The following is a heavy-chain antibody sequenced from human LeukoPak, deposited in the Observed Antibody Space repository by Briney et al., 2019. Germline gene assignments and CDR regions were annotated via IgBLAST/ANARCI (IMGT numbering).Heavy chain of an antibody. CDR2: IREDGNKD. D-gene: IGHD3-10*01. V-gene: IGHV3-7*03. CDR1: DFIFTKYW. CDR3: ARVLSGRGSLYDYYYYMDV. Sequence: GGSLRLSCLGSDFIFTKYWMTWVRQAPGKGLEWVANIREDGNKDNYIDSVRGRFTISRDNAKNSLYLQMNSLRAEDTAVYYCARVLSGRGSLYDYYYYMDVWGKGTTVTISS. J-gene: IGHJ6*03.